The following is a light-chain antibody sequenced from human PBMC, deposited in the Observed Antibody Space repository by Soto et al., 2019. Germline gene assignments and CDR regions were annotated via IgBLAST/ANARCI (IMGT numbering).Light chain of an antibody. CDR2: GAS. Sequence: DIVLTQSPATLSVSPGGRATLPCRASQSIGDTLAWYQQKPGQAPRLVIHGASSRVTGLPARFSGSGSGTDFTLTISRLEPEDFAVYYCQQYGSSPITFGQGTRLEIK. V-gene: IGKV3-20*01. CDR1: QSIGDT. J-gene: IGKJ5*01. CDR3: QQYGSSPIT.